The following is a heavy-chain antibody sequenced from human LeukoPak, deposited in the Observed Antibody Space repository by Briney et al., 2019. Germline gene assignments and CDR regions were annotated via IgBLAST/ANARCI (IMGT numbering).Heavy chain of an antibody. CDR3: AKAAYYGSGGLYYYYGMDV. Sequence: HAGGSLRLSCAASGFTFSSYAMSWVRQAPGKGLEWVSAISGSGGSTYYADSVKGRFTISRDNSKNTLYLQMNSLRAEDTAVYYCAKAAYYGSGGLYYYYGMDVWGQGTTVTVSS. CDR2: ISGSGGST. J-gene: IGHJ6*02. CDR1: GFTFSSYA. V-gene: IGHV3-23*01. D-gene: IGHD3-10*01.